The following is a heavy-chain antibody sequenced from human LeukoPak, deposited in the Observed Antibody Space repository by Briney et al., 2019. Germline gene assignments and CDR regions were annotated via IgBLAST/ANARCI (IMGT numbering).Heavy chain of an antibody. CDR1: GFTLSIYT. Sequence: RTGGSLRLSCVASGFTLSIYTMSWVRQAPGKGLEWVSSITSSSSSIYSADSVKGRLTISRDNAKNSLYLEMNSLRDEDTAVYYCARDQAWGAYWGQGTLVTVPS. CDR2: ITSSSSSI. CDR3: ARDQAWGAY. D-gene: IGHD4/OR15-4a*01. V-gene: IGHV3-21*01. J-gene: IGHJ4*02.